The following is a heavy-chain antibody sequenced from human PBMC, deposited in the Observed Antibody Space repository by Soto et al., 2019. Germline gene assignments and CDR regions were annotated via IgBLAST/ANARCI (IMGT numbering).Heavy chain of an antibody. J-gene: IGHJ3*02. CDR3: ARVQTTVTTRAFDI. CDR2: IKPGGGST. D-gene: IGHD4-17*01. V-gene: IGHV1-46*01. Sequence: ASVKVSCKASGYTFTSYYMHWVRQAAGQGLEWMGIIKPGGGSTSYAHKFQGRVTMTSHTPTITVYMELSSLRSEDTAVYYSARVQTTVTTRAFDIWGQGTMVTVSS. CDR1: GYTFTSYY.